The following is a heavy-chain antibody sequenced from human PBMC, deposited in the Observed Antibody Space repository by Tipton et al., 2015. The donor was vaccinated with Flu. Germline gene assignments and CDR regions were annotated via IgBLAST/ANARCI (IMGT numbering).Heavy chain of an antibody. CDR1: GYPLTSYG. J-gene: IGHJ4*02. Sequence: QLVQSGAEVKKPGASVKVSCKASGYPLTSYGVSWVRQAPGQGLEWMGWINDYSGNTKYAQKFQGRVTMTTDTSTNTAHMELRSLTSDDTAVYYCARGGGPYCSTTSCYDTDYWGQGTLVTVSS. CDR3: ARGGGPYCSTTSCYDTDY. D-gene: IGHD2-2*01. CDR2: INDYSGNT. V-gene: IGHV1-18*04.